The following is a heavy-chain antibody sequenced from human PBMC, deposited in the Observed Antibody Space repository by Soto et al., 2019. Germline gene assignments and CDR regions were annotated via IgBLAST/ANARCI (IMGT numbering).Heavy chain of an antibody. CDR1: SFTFNIYA. CDR3: ATVHNTSRSFDY. Sequence: GGSLRLSCAASSFTFNIYAMTWVRQAPGKGLEWVSTTGATGRTTYYSDSVKGRFTVSRDNSKNTLDLQMSNLRAEDTAVYYCATVHNTSRSFDYWGQGTLVTVSS. CDR2: TGATGRTT. J-gene: IGHJ4*02. V-gene: IGHV3-23*01. D-gene: IGHD1-20*01.